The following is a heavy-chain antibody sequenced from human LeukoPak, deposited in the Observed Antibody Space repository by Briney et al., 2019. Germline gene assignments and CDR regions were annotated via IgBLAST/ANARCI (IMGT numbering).Heavy chain of an antibody. CDR3: ARGFGGDWFDP. CDR1: GGSISSYY. CDR2: IYYSGST. J-gene: IGHJ5*02. V-gene: IGHV4-59*01. D-gene: IGHD3-10*01. Sequence: SETLSLTCTVSGGSISSYYWSWIRQPPGKGLEWIGYIYYSGSTNYNPSLKSRVTISVDTSKNQFSLKLSSVTAADTAVYYCARGFGGDWFDPWGQGTLVTVSS.